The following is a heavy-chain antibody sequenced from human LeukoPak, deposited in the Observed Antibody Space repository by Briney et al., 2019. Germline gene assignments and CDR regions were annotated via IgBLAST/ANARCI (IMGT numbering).Heavy chain of an antibody. V-gene: IGHV3-23*01. CDR3: VIWGDYDVLTGYYVPDY. Sequence: GGSLRLSCVASGFTFSNYAMSWVRQAPGKGLEWVSAITGSGTNRYYADSLKGRFTTSRDNSKNTVFLQMSSLRHEDTAIYYCVIWGDYDVLTGYYVPDYWGQGTLVTVAS. CDR1: GFTFSNYA. D-gene: IGHD3-9*01. CDR2: ITGSGTNR. J-gene: IGHJ4*02.